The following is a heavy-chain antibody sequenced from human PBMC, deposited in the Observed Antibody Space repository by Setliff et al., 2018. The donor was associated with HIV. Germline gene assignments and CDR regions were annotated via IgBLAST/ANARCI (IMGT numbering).Heavy chain of an antibody. V-gene: IGHV4-59*11. CDR3: AREDYYDQKGAFDI. D-gene: IGHD3-22*01. Sequence: SETLSLTCTVSGGSISSHYWSWIRQPPGKGLEWIGCRFYSGNVDYNSALKSRVNISVDTSKNEFSLQLSYVTAADTAVYYCAREDYYDQKGAFDIWGQGTMVTVSS. CDR2: RFYSGNV. CDR1: GGSISSHY. J-gene: IGHJ3*02.